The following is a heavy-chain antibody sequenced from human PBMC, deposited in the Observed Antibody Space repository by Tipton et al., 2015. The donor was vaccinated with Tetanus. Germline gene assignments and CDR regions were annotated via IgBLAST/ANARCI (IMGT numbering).Heavy chain of an antibody. Sequence: SLRLSCVASGFTFTNYAMHWVRQAPGKGLEYVSIISSNGGSTFYADSVKGRFTISRDNSKNTAYLQMGSLRSEDMAVYYCAKGLMRSPRTVAVPVALSPWGQGTRVTVSS. CDR1: GFTFTNYA. CDR3: AKGLMRSPRTVAVPVALSP. CDR2: ISSNGGST. D-gene: IGHD2-2*01. V-gene: IGHV3-64*02. J-gene: IGHJ5*02.